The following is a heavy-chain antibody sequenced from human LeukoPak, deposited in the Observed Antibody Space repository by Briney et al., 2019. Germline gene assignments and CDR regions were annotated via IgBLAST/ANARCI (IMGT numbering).Heavy chain of an antibody. CDR1: GGSFSGYY. CDR2: INHSGST. J-gene: IGHJ4*02. CDR3: ARARTYYYDSSGYYWPHLRTYYFDY. Sequence: SETLSLTCAVYGGSFSGYYWSWIRQPPGKGLEWIGEINHSGSTNHNPSLKSRVTISVDTSKNQFSLKLSSVTAADTAVYYCARARTYYYDSSGYYWPHLRTYYFDYWGQGTLVTVSS. V-gene: IGHV4-34*01. D-gene: IGHD3-22*01.